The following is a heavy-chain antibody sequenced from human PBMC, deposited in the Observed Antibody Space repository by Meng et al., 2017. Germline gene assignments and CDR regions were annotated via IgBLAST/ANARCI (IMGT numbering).Heavy chain of an antibody. V-gene: IGHV6-1*01. CDR3: TRSRWGLGLGFDC. CDR2: TYYRSKWSY. Sequence: SQTLSLTCAISGDSVSDNIAAWNWVRQSPSRGLGWLGRTYYRSKWSYDYAVSVKSRIIINPDTSKNQFSLQMNSVTPEDTAVYYCTRSRWGLGLGFDCWGQGTLVTVSS. D-gene: IGHD1-26*01. J-gene: IGHJ4*02. CDR1: GDSVSDNIAA.